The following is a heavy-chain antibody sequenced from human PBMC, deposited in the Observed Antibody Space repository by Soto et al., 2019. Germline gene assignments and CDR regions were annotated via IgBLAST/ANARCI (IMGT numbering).Heavy chain of an antibody. J-gene: IGHJ6*02. D-gene: IGHD3-10*01. V-gene: IGHV4-34*01. Sequence: SETLSLTCAVYGGSFSGYYWSWIRQPPGKGLEWIGEINHSGSTNYNPSLKSRVTISVDTSKNQFSLKLSSVTAADTAVYYCARYPLPYYGSGSYYLLPHYYYNGMDVWGQGTTITVSS. CDR3: ARYPLPYYGSGSYYLLPHYYYNGMDV. CDR2: INHSGST. CDR1: GGSFSGYY.